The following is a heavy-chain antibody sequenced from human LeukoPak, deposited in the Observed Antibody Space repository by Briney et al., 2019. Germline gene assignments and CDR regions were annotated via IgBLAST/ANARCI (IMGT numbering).Heavy chain of an antibody. CDR3: ARPGYCSSTSCSSAFDY. J-gene: IGHJ4*02. CDR1: GYRFTSYW. Sequence: KDGESLKISCKGSGYRFTSYWIGWVRQMPGKGLEWMGIIYPGDSDTRYSPSFQGQVTISADKSISTAYLQWSSLKASDTAMYYCARPGYCSSTSCSSAFDYWGQGTLVTVSS. CDR2: IYPGDSDT. V-gene: IGHV5-51*01. D-gene: IGHD2-2*01.